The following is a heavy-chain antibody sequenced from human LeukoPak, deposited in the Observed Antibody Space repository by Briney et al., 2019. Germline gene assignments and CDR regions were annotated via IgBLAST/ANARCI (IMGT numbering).Heavy chain of an antibody. D-gene: IGHD6-6*01. V-gene: IGHV4-59*01. J-gene: IGHJ6*03. CDR2: IYYSGST. CDR1: GGSISNYY. Sequence: SETLSLTCTVSGGSISNYYWSWIRQPPGEGLEWIGYIYYSGSTKYNPSLKSRVTISVDTSKNQFSLRLSSVTAADTAVYYCARDWGVSARPGYMDVWGKGTTVTVSS. CDR3: ARDWGVSARPGYMDV.